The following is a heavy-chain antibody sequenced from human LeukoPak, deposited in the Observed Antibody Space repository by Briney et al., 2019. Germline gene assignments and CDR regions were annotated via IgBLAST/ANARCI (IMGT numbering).Heavy chain of an antibody. D-gene: IGHD1-1*01. Sequence: SETLSLTCAVYGGSFSDYSWNWIRLPPGKGLEWIGEINHSGSTNYNPSLKSRVTMSVDTSKSQFSLNLRSVTAADTAVYYCARYVPVKTGTTRASFDSWGQGTLVTVSS. CDR3: ARYVPVKTGTTRASFDS. CDR1: GGSFSDYS. J-gene: IGHJ4*02. V-gene: IGHV4-34*01. CDR2: INHSGST.